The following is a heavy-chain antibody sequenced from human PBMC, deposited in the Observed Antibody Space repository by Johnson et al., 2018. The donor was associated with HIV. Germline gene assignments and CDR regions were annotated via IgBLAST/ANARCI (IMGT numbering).Heavy chain of an antibody. Sequence: QVQLVESGGGVVQPGRSLRLSCAASGFTFSRYAMHWVRQAPGKGLEWVAVISYHGSNKYYADSVKGRFTISRDNSKNTLFLQMNSLRAEDTAVYYCARERIYGDDAFDIWGQGTMVTVSS. CDR2: ISYHGSNK. D-gene: IGHD4-17*01. J-gene: IGHJ3*02. CDR1: GFTFSRYA. CDR3: ARERIYGDDAFDI. V-gene: IGHV3-30-3*01.